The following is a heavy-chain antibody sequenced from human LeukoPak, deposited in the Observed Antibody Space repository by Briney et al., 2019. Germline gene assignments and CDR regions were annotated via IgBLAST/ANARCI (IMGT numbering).Heavy chain of an antibody. Sequence: GGSLRLSCAASGFTFSSYAMHWVRQAPGKGLEWVAVISYDGSNKYYADSVKGRFTISRNNSKNTLYLQMNSLRAEDTAVYYCARDPGYSSSCFDYWGQGTLVTVSS. J-gene: IGHJ4*02. V-gene: IGHV3-30*04. CDR1: GFTFSSYA. D-gene: IGHD6-13*01. CDR3: ARDPGYSSSCFDY. CDR2: ISYDGSNK.